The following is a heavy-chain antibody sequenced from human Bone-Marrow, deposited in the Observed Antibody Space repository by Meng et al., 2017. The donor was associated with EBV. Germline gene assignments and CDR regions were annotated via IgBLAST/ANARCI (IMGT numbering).Heavy chain of an antibody. D-gene: IGHD2-21*01. J-gene: IGHJ4*02. CDR2: IIPVLGAT. Sequence: QVQLVQSGAAVKKPGSSVRVSCKASGGTLNNFAINWVRQAPGEGLEWMGGIIPVLGATNYADNFQGRMKIIADESTNTAYMELSKLTPADTALYYCARDNGDTMTNPYFDYWGQGTLVTVSS. CDR3: ARDNGDTMTNPYFDY. V-gene: IGHV1-69*01. CDR1: GGTLNNFA.